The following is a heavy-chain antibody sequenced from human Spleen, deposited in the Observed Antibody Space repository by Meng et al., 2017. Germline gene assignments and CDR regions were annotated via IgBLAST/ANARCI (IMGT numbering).Heavy chain of an antibody. V-gene: IGHV3-11*01. CDR1: GFTVSSHY. Sequence: GESLKISCTASGFTVSSHYMNWVRQAPGKGLEWVSYISSSGSTIYYADSVKGRFTISRDNAKNSLSLQMNSLRAEDTAVYYCARRPANQYYYGMDVWGQGTTVTVSS. CDR2: ISSSGSTI. D-gene: IGHD1-14*01. CDR3: ARRPANQYYYGMDV. J-gene: IGHJ6*02.